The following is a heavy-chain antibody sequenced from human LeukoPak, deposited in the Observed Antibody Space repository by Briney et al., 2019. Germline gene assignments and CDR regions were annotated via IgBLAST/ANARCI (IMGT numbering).Heavy chain of an antibody. CDR2: INPNTGDT. V-gene: IGHV1-2*02. Sequence: ASVKVSCKASGYTFTDYYMHWVRQAPGQGLDWVGWINPNTGDTKYGQEFQGRVTMTRDTSITTAYMEMNRLTSDDTAVYYCARDQRGYYGLDVWGQGTTVIVSS. J-gene: IGHJ6*02. CDR3: ARDQRGYYGLDV. CDR1: GYTFTDYY.